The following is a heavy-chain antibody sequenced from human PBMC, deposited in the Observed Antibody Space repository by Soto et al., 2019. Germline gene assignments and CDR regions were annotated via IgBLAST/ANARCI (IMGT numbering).Heavy chain of an antibody. Sequence: SETLSLTCTVSGGSISSSSYYWGWIRQPPGKGLEWIGSIYYSGSTYYNPSLKSRVTISVDTSKNQFSLKLSSVTAADTAVYYCARDLTTAPSWGQGTLVTVSS. CDR2: IYYSGST. V-gene: IGHV4-39*02. J-gene: IGHJ4*02. D-gene: IGHD3-22*01. CDR3: ARDLTTAPS. CDR1: GGSISSSSYY.